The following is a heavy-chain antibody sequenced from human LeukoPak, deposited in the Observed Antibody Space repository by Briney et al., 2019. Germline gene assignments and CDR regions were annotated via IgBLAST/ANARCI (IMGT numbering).Heavy chain of an antibody. CDR2: IDYSGRT. V-gene: IGHV4-39*01. J-gene: IGHJ4*02. D-gene: IGHD2-15*01. CDR1: GGSTSSSSYF. Sequence: SETLSLTCTVSGGSTSSSSYFWGWIRQRPGKGLEWFGSIDYSGRTYYNPPLNSRVTISVDTSKNQFSLKMTSVTAADTAVYYCARSDYCSGGSCHLGQPRVVDQWGQGTVVAVSS. CDR3: ARSDYCSGGSCHLGQPRVVDQ.